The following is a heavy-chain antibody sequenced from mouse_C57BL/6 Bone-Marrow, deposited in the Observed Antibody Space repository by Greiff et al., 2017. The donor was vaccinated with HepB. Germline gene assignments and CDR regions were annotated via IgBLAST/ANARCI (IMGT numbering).Heavy chain of an antibody. D-gene: IGHD2-4*01. CDR3: TTEGYYDPLDTFAY. J-gene: IGHJ3*01. Sequence: EVKVVESGAELVRPGASVKLSCTASGFNIKDDYMHWVKQRPEQGLEWIGWIDPENGDTEYASKFQGKATITEDTSSNTAYLQLSSLTSEDTAVYYCTTEGYYDPLDTFAYWGQGTLVTVSA. V-gene: IGHV14-4*01. CDR1: GFNIKDDY. CDR2: IDPENGDT.